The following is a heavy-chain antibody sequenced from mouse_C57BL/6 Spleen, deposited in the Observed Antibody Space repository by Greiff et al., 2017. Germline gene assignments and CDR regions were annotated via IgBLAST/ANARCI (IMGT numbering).Heavy chain of an antibody. CDR3: ARRGGSWDVFDY. Sequence: QVQLQQPGAELVRPGSSVKLSCKASGYTFTSYWMDWVKQRPGQGLEWIGNIYPSDSETHYNQKFKDKATLTVDKSSSTAYMQLSSLTSEDSAVYYCARRGGSWDVFDYWGQGTTLTVSS. CDR2: IYPSDSET. J-gene: IGHJ2*01. V-gene: IGHV1-61*01. D-gene: IGHD4-1*01. CDR1: GYTFTSYW.